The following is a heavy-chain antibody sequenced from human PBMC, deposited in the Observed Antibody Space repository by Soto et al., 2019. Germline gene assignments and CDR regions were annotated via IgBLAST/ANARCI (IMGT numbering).Heavy chain of an antibody. Sequence: SEPLSLTCTVSGGSIYRSGYYWGWIRQPPGSGLEWIGNIDYNGVTYSNPSLKSRVTISRDTSKNQFSLKLTSVTAADTALYYCGKVLVGATGHTDSDSWGPGTLVTVSS. J-gene: IGHJ4*02. D-gene: IGHD2-15*01. CDR2: IDYNGVT. V-gene: IGHV4-39*01. CDR1: GGSIYRSGYY. CDR3: GKVLVGATGHTDSDS.